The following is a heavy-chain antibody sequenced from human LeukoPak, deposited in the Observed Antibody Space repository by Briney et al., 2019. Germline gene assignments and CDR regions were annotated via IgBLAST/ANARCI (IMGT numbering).Heavy chain of an antibody. D-gene: IGHD4-17*01. CDR3: ARGDYGDYTGK. CDR2: IIPILGIA. CDR1: GGTFSSYA. Sequence: GSSVKVSCKASGGTFSSYAISWVRQAPGQGLEWMGRIIPILGIANYAQKFQGRVTITADKSTSTAYMELSSLRSEDTAVYYCARGDYGDYTGKWGQGTLVTVSS. V-gene: IGHV1-69*04. J-gene: IGHJ4*02.